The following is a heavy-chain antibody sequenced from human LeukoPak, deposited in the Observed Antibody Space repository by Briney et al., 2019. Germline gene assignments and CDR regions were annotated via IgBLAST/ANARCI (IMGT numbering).Heavy chain of an antibody. CDR3: ARLSHEPFVVVPAAMWLDY. Sequence: PGGSLRLSCAASGFTFSDYYMSWIRQAPGKGLEWVSYISSSGSTIYYADSVKGRFTISRDNAKNSLYLQMNSLRAEDTAVYYCARLSHEPFVVVPAAMWLDYWGQGTLVTVSS. J-gene: IGHJ4*02. D-gene: IGHD2-2*01. V-gene: IGHV3-11*04. CDR2: ISSSGSTI. CDR1: GFTFSDYY.